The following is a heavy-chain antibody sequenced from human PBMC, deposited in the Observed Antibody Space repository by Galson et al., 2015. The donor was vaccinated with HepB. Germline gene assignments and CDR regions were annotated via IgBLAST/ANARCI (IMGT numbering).Heavy chain of an antibody. D-gene: IGHD3-22*01. Sequence: LILFCAASGLTFSVHFMHWVRQAPGRGVQYVAAISSRGDGKYYADPVKGRCIISRDNSQNTVYLQMTSLRPEDSAVYYCLKADSYFYDTSGYPRDSWGRGSLVTVSS. CDR2: ISSRGDGK. CDR1: GLTFSVHF. J-gene: IGHJ4*02. CDR3: LKADSYFYDTSGYPRDS. V-gene: IGHV3-64D*06.